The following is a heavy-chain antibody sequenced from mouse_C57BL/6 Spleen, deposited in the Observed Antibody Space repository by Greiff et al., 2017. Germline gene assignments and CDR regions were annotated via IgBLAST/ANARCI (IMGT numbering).Heavy chain of an antibody. CDR3: ARPGYYGSSHYAMDY. CDR2: IDPSDSYT. V-gene: IGHV1-59*01. J-gene: IGHJ4*01. D-gene: IGHD1-1*01. Sequence: QVQLQQPGAELVRPGTSVKLSCKASGYTFTSYWMHWVKQRPGQGLEWIGVIDPSDSYTNYNQKFKGKATLTVDTSSITAYMQLSSLTSEDSAVYYCARPGYYGSSHYAMDYWGQGTSVTVSS. CDR1: GYTFTSYW.